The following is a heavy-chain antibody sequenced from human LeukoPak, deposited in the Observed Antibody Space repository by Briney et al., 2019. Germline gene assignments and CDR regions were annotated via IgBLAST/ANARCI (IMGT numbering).Heavy chain of an antibody. CDR1: GGSISTDY. J-gene: IGHJ3*02. V-gene: IGHV4-59*01. Sequence: SETLSLTCTVSGGSISTDYWSWIRQPPGKGLEWIGYIYYSGSTNYKPSLKSRVSISVDTSKNQFSLHLTSVTAADTAVYYCARDRIGSGYHGGDALDIWGQGAMVTVSS. CDR2: IYYSGST. CDR3: ARDRIGSGYHGGDALDI. D-gene: IGHD5-12*01.